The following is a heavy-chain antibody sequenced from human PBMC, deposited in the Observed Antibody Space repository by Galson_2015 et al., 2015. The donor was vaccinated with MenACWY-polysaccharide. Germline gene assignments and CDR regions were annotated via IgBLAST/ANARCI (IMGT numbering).Heavy chain of an antibody. CDR1: GFSLSTSGVS. CDR2: IDWDDDD. Sequence: PALVKPTQTLTLTCTFYGFSLSTSGVSVSWIRQPPGKALEWLARIDWDDDDYYSTSLKTRLTISKDTSKNQGFLTMTNMKPVDTATYYCALIPPAPSRQVPAYYYGMAVWGQGTTVTVSS. V-gene: IGHV2-70*11. CDR3: ALIPPAPSRQVPAYYYGMAV. J-gene: IGHJ6*02.